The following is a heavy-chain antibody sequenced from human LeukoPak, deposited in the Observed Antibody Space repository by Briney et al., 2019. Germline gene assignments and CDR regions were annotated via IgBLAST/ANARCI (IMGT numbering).Heavy chain of an antibody. CDR3: AKRADYSSSWSTRPPYYFDY. CDR1: GFTVSSNY. D-gene: IGHD6-13*01. Sequence: PGGSLRLSCAASGFTVSSNYMSWVRQAPGKGLEWVSAISGSGGSTYYADSVKGRFTISRDNSKNTLYLQMNSLRAEDTAVYYCAKRADYSSSWSTRPPYYFDYWGQGTLVTVSS. CDR2: ISGSGGST. J-gene: IGHJ4*02. V-gene: IGHV3-23*01.